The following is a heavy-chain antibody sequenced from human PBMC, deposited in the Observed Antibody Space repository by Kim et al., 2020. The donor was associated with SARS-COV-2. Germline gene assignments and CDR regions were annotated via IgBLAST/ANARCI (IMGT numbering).Heavy chain of an antibody. D-gene: IGHD3-22*01. CDR1: GGSISSGSYY. Sequence: SETLSLTCTVSGGSISSGSYYWSWIRQPAGKGLEWIGRIYTSGSTNYNPSLKSRVTISVDTSKNQFSLKLSSVTAADTAVYYCASSYYYDSGGYYSYYYYYYGMDVWGQGTTVTVSS. CDR2: IYTSGST. J-gene: IGHJ6*02. V-gene: IGHV4-61*02. CDR3: ASSYYYDSGGYYSYYYYYYGMDV.